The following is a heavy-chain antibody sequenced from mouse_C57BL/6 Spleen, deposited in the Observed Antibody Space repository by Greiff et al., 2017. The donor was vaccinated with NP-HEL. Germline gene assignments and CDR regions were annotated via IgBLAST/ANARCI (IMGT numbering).Heavy chain of an antibody. J-gene: IGHJ3*01. CDR1: GFTFTSYW. D-gene: IGHD1-1*02. Sequence: QVQLQQPGAELVKPGASVKMSCKASGFTFTSYWITWVKQRPGQGLEWIGDIYPGSGSTNYNEKFKSKATLTVDTSSSTAYMQRSSLTSEDSAVYYCARGDLWWFAYWGQGTLVTVSA. V-gene: IGHV1-55*01. CDR3: ARGDLWWFAY. CDR2: IYPGSGST.